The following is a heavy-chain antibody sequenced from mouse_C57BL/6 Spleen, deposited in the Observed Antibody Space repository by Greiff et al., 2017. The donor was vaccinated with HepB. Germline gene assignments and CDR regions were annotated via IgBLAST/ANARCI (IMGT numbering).Heavy chain of an antibody. J-gene: IGHJ3*01. CDR3: AREILRSFAY. D-gene: IGHD1-1*01. CDR2: ISYDGSN. Sequence: ESGPGLVKPSQSLSLTCSVTGYSITSGYYWNWIRQFPGNKLEWMGYISYDGSNNYNPSLKNRISITRDTSKNQFFLKLNSVTTEDTATYYCAREILRSFAYWGQGTLVTVSA. V-gene: IGHV3-6*01. CDR1: GYSITSGYY.